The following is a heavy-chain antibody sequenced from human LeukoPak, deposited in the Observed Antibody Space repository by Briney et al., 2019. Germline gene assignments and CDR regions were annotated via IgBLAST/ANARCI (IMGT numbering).Heavy chain of an antibody. CDR3: AKDQGVFSSSDGLDY. V-gene: IGHV3-23*01. CDR2: ISGGGGT. J-gene: IGHJ4*02. D-gene: IGHD6-13*01. Sequence: HASETLSLTCAVYGGSFSGHYWSWVRQAPGKGLEWVSTISGGGGTYYADSVKGRFTISRDNSKNTVYLQMNSLRDDDTAVYYCAKDQGVFSSSDGLDYWGQGTLVTVSS. CDR1: GGSFSGHY.